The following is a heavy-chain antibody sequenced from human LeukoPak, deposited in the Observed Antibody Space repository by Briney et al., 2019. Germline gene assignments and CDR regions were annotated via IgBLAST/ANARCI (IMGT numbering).Heavy chain of an antibody. CDR2: ISSSSSYI. Sequence: GGSLRLSCAASGFTFSSYSMNWVRQALKKGLEWVSSISSSSSYIYYADSVKGRFTISRDNAKNSLYLQMNSLRAEDTAVYYCARSTSGLQFDYWGQGTLVTVSS. CDR1: GFTFSSYS. CDR3: ARSTSGLQFDY. D-gene: IGHD5-24*01. V-gene: IGHV3-21*01. J-gene: IGHJ4*02.